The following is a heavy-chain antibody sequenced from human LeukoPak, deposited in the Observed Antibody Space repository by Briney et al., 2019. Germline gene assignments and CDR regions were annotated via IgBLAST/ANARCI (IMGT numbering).Heavy chain of an antibody. Sequence: GGSLRLSCAASGFTFSSYAMHWVRQAPGKGLEWVAVISYDGSNKYYADSVKGRFTISRDNSKNTLYLQMNSLRAEDTAVYYCAFGAGGPSIWGQGTMVTVSS. V-gene: IGHV3-30-3*01. CDR2: ISYDGSNK. CDR1: GFTFSSYA. CDR3: AFGAGGPSI. D-gene: IGHD3-16*01. J-gene: IGHJ3*02.